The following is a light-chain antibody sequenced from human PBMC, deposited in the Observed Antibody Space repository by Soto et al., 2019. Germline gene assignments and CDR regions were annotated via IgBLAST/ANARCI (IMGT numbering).Light chain of an antibody. CDR2: AAY. J-gene: IGKJ4*01. CDR1: QGINNF. Sequence: DIQMTQSPSSLSASVGDRVTITCRSSQGINNFVAWYQQKPGEVPKLLIYAAYTSQSGVPSRFSGSGFGTEFVLTISSLEPEDGATYYCQKYDSGPLTFGGGPSVEIK. V-gene: IGKV1-27*01. CDR3: QKYDSGPLT.